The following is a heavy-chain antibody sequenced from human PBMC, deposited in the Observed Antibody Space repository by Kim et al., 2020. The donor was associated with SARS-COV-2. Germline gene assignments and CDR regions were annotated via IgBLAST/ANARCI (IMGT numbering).Heavy chain of an antibody. Sequence: ASVKVSCKVSGYTLTELSMHWVRQAPGKGLEWMGVFDPEDGETIYAQKFQGRVTMTEDTSTDTAYMELSSLRSEDTAVYYCATERFGELFNGPYYYYGMDVWGQGTTVTVSS. V-gene: IGHV1-24*01. CDR3: ATERFGELFNGPYYYYGMDV. J-gene: IGHJ6*02. CDR1: GYTLTELS. D-gene: IGHD3-10*01. CDR2: FDPEDGET.